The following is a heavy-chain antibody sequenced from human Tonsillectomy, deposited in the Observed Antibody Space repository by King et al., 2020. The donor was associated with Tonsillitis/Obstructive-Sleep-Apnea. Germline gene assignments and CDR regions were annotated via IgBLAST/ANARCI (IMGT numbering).Heavy chain of an antibody. J-gene: IGHJ4*02. Sequence: QLVQSGSDLKKPGASVKVSCKASGYSFDDYPMNLVRQAPGKGVEWMVWINTKTGNPKDAQGFTGRFVFSLDTSVRKTYLHISSLKAEDTAVYYCVSHGTPVTGTGYFDYWGQGTLVTVSS. CDR3: VSHGTPVTGTGYFDY. D-gene: IGHD6-19*01. CDR2: INTKTGNP. V-gene: IGHV7-4-1*02. CDR1: GYSFDDYP.